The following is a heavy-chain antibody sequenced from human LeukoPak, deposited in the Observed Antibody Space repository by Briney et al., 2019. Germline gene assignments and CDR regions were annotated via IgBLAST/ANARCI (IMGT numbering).Heavy chain of an antibody. D-gene: IGHD3-22*01. Sequence: KAGGSLRLSCAASGFTFSSYAMSWVRQAPGKGLEWVSAISGSGGSTYYADSVKGRFTISRDNSKNTLYLQMNSLRAEDTAVYYCAKGGPHSRIVVVIRAPHYYFDYWGQGTLVTVSS. V-gene: IGHV3-23*01. J-gene: IGHJ4*02. CDR3: AKGGPHSRIVVVIRAPHYYFDY. CDR1: GFTFSSYA. CDR2: ISGSGGST.